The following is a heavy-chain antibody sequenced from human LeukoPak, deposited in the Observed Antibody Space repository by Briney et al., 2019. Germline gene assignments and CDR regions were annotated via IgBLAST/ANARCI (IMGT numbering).Heavy chain of an antibody. CDR1: GGSISSYY. CDR2: IYTSGST. V-gene: IGHV4-4*07. J-gene: IGHJ3*02. Sequence: SATLSLTCTVSGGSISSYYWSWLRQPAGKGLEWIGRIYTSGSTNYNPSLKSRVTMSVDTSKNQFSLKLSSVTAADTAVYYCARSYCGGDCYSVFAFDIWGQGTMVTVSS. D-gene: IGHD2-21*02. CDR3: ARSYCGGDCYSVFAFDI.